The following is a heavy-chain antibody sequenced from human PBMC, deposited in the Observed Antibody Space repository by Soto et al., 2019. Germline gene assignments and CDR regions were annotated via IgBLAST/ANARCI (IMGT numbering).Heavy chain of an antibody. Sequence: VPLVQSGAEVKKPGASVKVSCKASGYTFTSYYMHCVRQAPGQGLVWLGIINPSGGSTSHAQKYQGRVTMTRDTTTSTVYMELSSLRSEDTAVYECAKTRYSSGCLDYWGQGTLVTVSS. CDR2: INPSGGST. CDR3: AKTRYSSGCLDY. CDR1: GYTFTSYY. J-gene: IGHJ4*02. D-gene: IGHD6-19*01. V-gene: IGHV1-46*01.